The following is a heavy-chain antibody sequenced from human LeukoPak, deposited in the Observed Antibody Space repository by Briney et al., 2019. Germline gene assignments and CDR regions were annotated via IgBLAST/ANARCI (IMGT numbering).Heavy chain of an antibody. Sequence: ASVKVSCKASGYTFSSYGISWVRQAPGQGLEWMGGIIPIFGTANHAQKFQGRVTITTDESTSTAYMELSSLRSEDTAVYYCARGSLYSSSSEGGPSYYYYYMDVWGKGTTVTVSS. V-gene: IGHV1-69*05. J-gene: IGHJ6*03. D-gene: IGHD6-6*01. CDR1: GYTFSSYG. CDR3: ARGSLYSSSSEGGPSYYYYYMDV. CDR2: IIPIFGTA.